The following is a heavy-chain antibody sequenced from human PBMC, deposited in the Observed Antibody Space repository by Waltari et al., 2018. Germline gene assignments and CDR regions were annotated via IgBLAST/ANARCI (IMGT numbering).Heavy chain of an antibody. CDR3: ARDPYYYYGMDV. V-gene: IGHV4-61*09. CDR2: ISTSGRT. Sequence: QVQLQESGPGLVKPSQTLSLTCTVSGGSISSGSYYWSWIRQPAGKGLEWIGYISTSGRTNYNPSLKMLVTISVDSSKNQFSLKLSSVTAADTAVYYCARDPYYYYGMDVWGQGTTVTVSS. J-gene: IGHJ6*02. CDR1: GGSISSGSYY.